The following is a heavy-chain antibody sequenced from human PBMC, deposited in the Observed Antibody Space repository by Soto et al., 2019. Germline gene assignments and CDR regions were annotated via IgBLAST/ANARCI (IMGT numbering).Heavy chain of an antibody. CDR1: GYTFTSYD. CDR2: MNPNSGNT. CDR3: ARVYFDWLTIDY. D-gene: IGHD3-9*01. V-gene: IGHV1-8*01. J-gene: IGHJ4*02. Sequence: ASVKVSCKASGYTFTSYDINWVRQATGQGLEWMGWMNPNSGNTGYAQKFQGRVTMTRNTSISTAYMELSSLRSEDTAVYYCARVYFDWLTIDYWGQGTLDTVSS.